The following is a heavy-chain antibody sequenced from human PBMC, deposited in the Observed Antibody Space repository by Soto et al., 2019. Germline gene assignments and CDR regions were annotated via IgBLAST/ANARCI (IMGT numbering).Heavy chain of an antibody. CDR2: ISGSDAST. CDR3: AKDIGRYRAIFDY. CDR1: GFTFSTFA. V-gene: IGHV3-23*01. J-gene: IGHJ4*02. Sequence: EVQLLESGGALVQPGGSLRLSCAASGFTFSTFAMAWVRQAPGKGLEWVSGISGSDASTFYADSVKGRFTISRDNSKNTLYLQMNSLRVEDTAVYYCAKDIGRYRAIFDYWGQGTLVTVSS. D-gene: IGHD5-12*01.